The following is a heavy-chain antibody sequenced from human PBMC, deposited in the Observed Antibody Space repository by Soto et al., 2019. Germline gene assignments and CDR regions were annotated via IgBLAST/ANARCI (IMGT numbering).Heavy chain of an antibody. D-gene: IGHD6-6*01. J-gene: IGHJ4*02. Sequence: GESLKISCKTSGYTFTSYWIGWVRQMPGKGLEWMGIIWPGDSDARYSPSFQGQVTISADKSISTAFLQWSSLNASDTAMYYCARHGSSASFEFWGQGALVTVSS. CDR3: ARHGSSASFEF. V-gene: IGHV5-51*01. CDR1: GYTFTSYW. CDR2: IWPGDSDA.